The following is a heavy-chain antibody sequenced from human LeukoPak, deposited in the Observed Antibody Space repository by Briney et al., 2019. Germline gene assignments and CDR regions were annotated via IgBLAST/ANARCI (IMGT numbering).Heavy chain of an antibody. CDR3: ARGGNYYLDL. CDR2: INTVGSST. CDR1: GFTFSTYW. J-gene: IGHJ2*01. D-gene: IGHD1-7*01. V-gene: IGHV3-74*01. Sequence: PGGSLRLSCAASGFTFSTYWIHWVRQAPEQGLVWVSRINTVGSSTSYADSVKGRFTISRDNAKNTVYLQMNSLRAEDTAVYYCARGGNYYLDLWGRGTLVTVSS.